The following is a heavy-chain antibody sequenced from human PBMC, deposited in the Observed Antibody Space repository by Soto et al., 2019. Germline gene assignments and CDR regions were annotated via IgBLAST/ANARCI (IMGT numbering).Heavy chain of an antibody. CDR2: ISSSSSYI. CDR3: ARDYRAHFVVVPAAKGGYYYYYGMDV. V-gene: IGHV3-21*01. CDR1: GFTFSSYS. D-gene: IGHD2-2*01. J-gene: IGHJ6*02. Sequence: EVQLVESGGGLVKPGGSLRLSCAASGFTFSSYSMNWVRQAPGKGLEWVSSISSSSSYIYYADSVKGRFTISRDNAKNSLYLQMNSLRAEDTAVYSCARDYRAHFVVVPAAKGGYYYYYGMDVWGQGTTVTVSS.